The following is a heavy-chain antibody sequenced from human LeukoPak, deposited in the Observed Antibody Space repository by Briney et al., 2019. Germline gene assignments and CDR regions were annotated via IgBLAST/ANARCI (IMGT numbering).Heavy chain of an antibody. Sequence: PGGSLSPSCAASGFTVSNNYMSWVRQAPGRGLEWVSVVFSGGTTYYADSVTGRFTISRDNSKNTLYLKINSLRAEDTSVYYCARGGCSGTGCYSNLYYDMDVWGQGTTVTVSS. J-gene: IGHJ6*02. CDR2: VFSGGTT. CDR1: GFTVSNNY. V-gene: IGHV3-66*01. D-gene: IGHD2-2*01. CDR3: ARGGCSGTGCYSNLYYDMDV.